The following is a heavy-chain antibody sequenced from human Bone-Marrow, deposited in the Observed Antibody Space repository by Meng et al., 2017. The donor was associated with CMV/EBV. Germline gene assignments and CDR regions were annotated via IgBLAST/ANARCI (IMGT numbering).Heavy chain of an antibody. Sequence: GESLKISCAASGFTFTSYGMHWVRQAPGKGLEWVAVIWYDGSKKYYADSVKGRFTISRDISKNTLFLQMDSLRAEDTAVYYCARDRFTSGHYVWFDPWGQGTLVTVSS. CDR3: ARDRFTSGHYVWFDP. D-gene: IGHD3-22*01. CDR2: IWYDGSKK. J-gene: IGHJ5*02. V-gene: IGHV3-33*01. CDR1: GFTFTSYG.